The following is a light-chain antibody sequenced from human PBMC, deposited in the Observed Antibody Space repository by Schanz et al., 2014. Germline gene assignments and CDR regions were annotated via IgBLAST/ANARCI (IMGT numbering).Light chain of an antibody. CDR1: NSNIGRNV. V-gene: IGLV1-44*01. CDR3: AAWDDSLSGYWV. J-gene: IGLJ3*02. CDR2: NSD. Sequence: QSVLTQPPSASGTPGQRVTISCSGSNSNIGRNVVNWYQQFPGTAPKLLIHNSDQRPSGVPDRFSASKSGTSASLAISGLQSQDEADYYCAAWDDSLSGYWVFGGGTKLTVL.